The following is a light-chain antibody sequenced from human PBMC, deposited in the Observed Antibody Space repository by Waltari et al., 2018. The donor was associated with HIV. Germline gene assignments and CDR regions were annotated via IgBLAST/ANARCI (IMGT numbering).Light chain of an antibody. J-gene: IGLJ3*02. Sequence: QSALTQPASVSGSPGQSITISCTGTSSDIGGYNLVSWYQHHPDKAPKLIIYELNVRPSGVSDRFSGSKSGNTAALTISGLQAGDEADYYCCSYAGSTTFVEFGGGTKLTVL. CDR2: ELN. CDR1: SSDIGGYNL. V-gene: IGLV2-23*02. CDR3: CSYAGSTTFVE.